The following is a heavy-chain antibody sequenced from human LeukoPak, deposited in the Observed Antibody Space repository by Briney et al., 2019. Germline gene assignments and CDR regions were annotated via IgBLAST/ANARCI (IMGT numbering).Heavy chain of an antibody. CDR2: ISGSGGST. Sequence: PGGSLRLSCAASGFTFSSYAMSWVRQAPGKGLEWVSAISGSGGSTYHADSVKGRFTISRDNSKNTLYLQMNSLRAEDTAVYYCAKVTQYQLLYEYSSGWYFDYWGQGTLVTVSS. D-gene: IGHD2-2*02. V-gene: IGHV3-23*01. J-gene: IGHJ4*02. CDR3: AKVTQYQLLYEYSSGWYFDY. CDR1: GFTFSSYA.